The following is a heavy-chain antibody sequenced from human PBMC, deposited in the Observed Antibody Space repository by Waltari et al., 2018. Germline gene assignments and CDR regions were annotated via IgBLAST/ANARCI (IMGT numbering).Heavy chain of an antibody. Sequence: QVQLVQSGAEVKKPGASVKVSCKASGYTFTSYDINWVRQATGQGLEWMGGMNPNSGNTGYAQKVQGRVTITRNTSISTAYMELSSLRSEDTAVYYCARGPTIFGVVPVVWFDPWGQGTLVTVSS. D-gene: IGHD3-3*01. CDR2: MNPNSGNT. CDR3: ARGPTIFGVVPVVWFDP. J-gene: IGHJ5*02. V-gene: IGHV1-8*03. CDR1: GYTFTSYD.